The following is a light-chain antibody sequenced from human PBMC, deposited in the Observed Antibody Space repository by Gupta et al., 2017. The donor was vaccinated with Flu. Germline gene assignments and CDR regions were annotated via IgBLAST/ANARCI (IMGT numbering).Light chain of an antibody. CDR3: SSYAVSSNFLLI. CDR2: GVT. J-gene: IGLJ2*01. CDR1: SSDVGGYNY. V-gene: IGLV2-8*01. Sequence: QSALTQPPSASGSPGQSVTISRTGTSSDVGGYNYVSWYQQHPGKVPKLMIYGVTKRPSGVPDRFSGSKSGNTASLTVSGLQAEDEADYYCSSYAVSSNFLLIFGGGTKLTVL.